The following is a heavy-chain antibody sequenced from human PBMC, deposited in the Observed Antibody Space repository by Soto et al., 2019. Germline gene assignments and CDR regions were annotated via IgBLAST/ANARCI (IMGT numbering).Heavy chain of an antibody. D-gene: IGHD1-26*01. V-gene: IGHV3-23*01. CDR3: AKTRYGGCDY. CDR2: IGGNGGTT. CDR1: GFTFSTYA. J-gene: IGHJ4*02. Sequence: EVQLLDSGGGLVQPGGSLRLSCVASGFTFSTYAMSWVRQAPGKGLEWVSGIGGNGGTTRYADSVKGRFTISRDNSKNTVYLQMNSRRVEDTAVYYCAKTRYGGCDYWGRGTLVTVSS.